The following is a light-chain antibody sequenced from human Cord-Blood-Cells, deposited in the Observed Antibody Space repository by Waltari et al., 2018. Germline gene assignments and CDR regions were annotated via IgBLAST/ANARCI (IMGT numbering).Light chain of an antibody. CDR2: DVS. CDR3: CSYAGSYVV. CDR1: SSDVGGYNY. J-gene: IGLJ2*01. Sequence: QSALTQPRSVSGSPGQSVTISCTGTSSDVGGYNYVSWYQQHPGKAPKLIVYDVSKRPSGVPDLFSGSKSGNTASLTISVLQAEDEADYYCCSYAGSYVVFGGGTKLTVL. V-gene: IGLV2-11*01.